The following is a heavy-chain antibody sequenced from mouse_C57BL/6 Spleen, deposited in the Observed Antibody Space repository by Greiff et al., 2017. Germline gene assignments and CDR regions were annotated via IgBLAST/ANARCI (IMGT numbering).Heavy chain of an antibody. CDR3: ATRDYDGSSYGY. V-gene: IGHV1-81*01. J-gene: IGHJ2*01. CDR2: IYPGSGNT. CDR1: GYTFTSYG. D-gene: IGHD1-1*01. Sequence: VKLVESGAELVRPGASVKLSCKASGYTFTSYGISWVKQRTGQGLEWIGEIYPGSGNTYYNEKFKGKATLTADKSSSTAYMELRSLTSEDSAVYFCATRDYDGSSYGYWGQGTTLTVSA.